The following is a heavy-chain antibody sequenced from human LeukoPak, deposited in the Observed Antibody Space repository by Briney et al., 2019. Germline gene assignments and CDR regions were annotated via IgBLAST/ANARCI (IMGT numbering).Heavy chain of an antibody. CDR3: ARDRNVDFSGWFFDN. CDR1: GGSFSGYY. Sequence: SETLSLTCAVYGGSFSGYYWSWIRQPPGKGLEWIGEINHSGSTNYNPSLKSRVTISVDTSKNQFSLQLHSVTPEDTAVYYCARDRNVDFSGWFFDNWGQGTLVTVSS. D-gene: IGHD6-19*01. V-gene: IGHV4-34*01. J-gene: IGHJ4*02. CDR2: INHSGST.